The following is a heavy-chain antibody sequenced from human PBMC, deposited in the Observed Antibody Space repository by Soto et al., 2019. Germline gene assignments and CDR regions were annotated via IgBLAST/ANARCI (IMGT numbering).Heavy chain of an antibody. CDR1: GGSMSNYY. J-gene: IGHJ6*03. V-gene: IGHV4-59*08. CDR3: ARTVLGPDLLADSFVDYYYYMDV. Sequence: PSETLSLTCSVSGGSMSNYYWIWIRQPPGKGLEWIGYIYYSGTTSYNPSLKRRVTFSADSSRGQFSLRLNSVTAADTAVYYCARTVLGPDLLADSFVDYYYYMDVWGQGTTVTVSS. CDR2: IYYSGTT. D-gene: IGHD3-9*01.